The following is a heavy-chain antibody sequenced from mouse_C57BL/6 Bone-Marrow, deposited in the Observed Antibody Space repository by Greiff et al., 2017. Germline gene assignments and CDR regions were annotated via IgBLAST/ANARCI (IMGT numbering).Heavy chain of an antibody. CDR2: INPYNGGT. CDR1: GYTFTDYY. J-gene: IGHJ2*01. V-gene: IGHV1-19*01. D-gene: IGHD1-1*02. CDR3: ARGEENYGPSDY. Sequence: EVQLQQSGPVLVKPGASVKMSCKASGYTFTDYYMNWVKQSHGKSLEWIGVINPYNGGTSYNQKFKGKATLTVDKSSSTAYMELNSLTSEDSAVYCCARGEENYGPSDYWGQGTTLTVSS.